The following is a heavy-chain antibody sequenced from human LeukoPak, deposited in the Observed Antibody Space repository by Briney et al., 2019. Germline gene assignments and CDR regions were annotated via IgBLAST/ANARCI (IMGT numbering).Heavy chain of an antibody. CDR2: INPNSGGT. CDR1: GYTFTGYY. J-gene: IGHJ6*03. V-gene: IGHV1-2*02. Sequence: ASVKVSCKASGYTFTGYYMHWVRQAPGQGLEWMGWINPNSGGTNYAQKFQGRVTMTRDTSISTAHMELSRLRSDDTAVYYCARGFIADYYMDVWGKGTMVTVSS. CDR3: ARGFIADYYMDV.